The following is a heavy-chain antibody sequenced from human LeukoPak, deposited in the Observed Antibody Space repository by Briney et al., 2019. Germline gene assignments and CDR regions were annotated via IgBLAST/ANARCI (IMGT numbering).Heavy chain of an antibody. CDR3: ARVKRDYGDYEVDY. V-gene: IGHV1-69*02. J-gene: IGHJ4*02. Sequence: EASVKVSCKASGGTFSSYTISWVRQAPGQGLEWMGRIIPILGIANYAQKFQGRVTITADKSTNTAYMELSSLRSEDTAVYYCARVKRDYGDYEVDYWGQGTLVTVSS. D-gene: IGHD4-17*01. CDR1: GGTFSSYT. CDR2: IIPILGIA.